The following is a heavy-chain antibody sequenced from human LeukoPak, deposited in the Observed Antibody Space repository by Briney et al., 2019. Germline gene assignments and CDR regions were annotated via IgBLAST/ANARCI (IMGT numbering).Heavy chain of an antibody. CDR2: IYSGGST. V-gene: IGHV3-66*01. J-gene: IGHJ5*02. CDR1: GFTVSSNY. D-gene: IGHD6-19*01. CDR3: ARGKAVAGTFSWFDP. Sequence: GGSLILSCAASGFTVSSNYMSWVRQAPGKGLEWVSVIYSGGSTYYADSVKGRFTISRDNSKNTLYLQMNSLRAEDTAVYYCARGKAVAGTFSWFDPWGQGTLVTVSS.